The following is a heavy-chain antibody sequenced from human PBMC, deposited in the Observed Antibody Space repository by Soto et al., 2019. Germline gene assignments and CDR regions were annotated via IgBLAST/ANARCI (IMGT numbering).Heavy chain of an antibody. D-gene: IGHD6-13*01. Sequence: QVQLQESGPGLVKPSGTLSLTCAVSGGSISSSNWWSWVRQPPGKGLEWIGEIYHSGSTNYNPSPKXRXTXSIXKSKNQFSLMLSSVTAADTAVYYCARVPRAAAGTDWGQGTLVTVSS. V-gene: IGHV4-4*02. J-gene: IGHJ4*02. CDR1: GGSISSSNW. CDR3: ARVPRAAAGTD. CDR2: IYHSGST.